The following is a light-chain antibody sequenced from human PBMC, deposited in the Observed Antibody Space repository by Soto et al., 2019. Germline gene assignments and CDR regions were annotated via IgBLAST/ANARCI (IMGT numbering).Light chain of an antibody. CDR2: GAS. CDR3: QQYNNWPPST. V-gene: IGKV3-15*01. CDR1: QSISGN. Sequence: ELVMKQSPATLSVSTGERATLXXRARQSISGNLAWYQQKPGQAPRLXXYGASTRATGIPARFSGSGSGTEFTLTISSLQSEDFAVYYCQQYNNWPPSTFGQGTRLEIK. J-gene: IGKJ5*01.